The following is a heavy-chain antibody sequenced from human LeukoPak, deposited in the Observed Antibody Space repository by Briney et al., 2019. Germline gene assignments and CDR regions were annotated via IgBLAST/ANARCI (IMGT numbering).Heavy chain of an antibody. V-gene: IGHV3-48*01. J-gene: IGHJ4*02. CDR1: GFTFSSYS. CDR2: ISSSSSTI. D-gene: IGHD4-23*01. CDR3: ARDYPSVVTPSSGNDY. Sequence: GGSLRLSCAASGFTFSSYSMNWVRQAPGKGLEWVSYISSSSSTIYYADSVKGRFTISRDNAKNSLYLQMNSLRAEDTAVYYCARDYPSVVTPSSGNDYWGQGTLVTVSS.